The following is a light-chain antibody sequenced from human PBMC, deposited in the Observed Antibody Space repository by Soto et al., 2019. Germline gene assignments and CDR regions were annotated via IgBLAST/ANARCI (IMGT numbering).Light chain of an antibody. CDR3: FSHRSGDSHV. J-gene: IGLJ1*01. V-gene: IGLV2-14*01. CDR1: SSDIGAYNY. Sequence: QSALTQPASVSGSPGQSITISCTGTSSDIGAYNYVSWYQQYPGKAPKLMIYGVTNRPSGVSNRFSGSKTGNTASLTISGLQAEDGADYYCFSHRSGDSHVFGTGTKVTVL. CDR2: GVT.